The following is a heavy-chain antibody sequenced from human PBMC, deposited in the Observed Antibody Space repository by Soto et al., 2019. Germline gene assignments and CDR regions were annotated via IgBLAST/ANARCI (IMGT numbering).Heavy chain of an antibody. V-gene: IGHV3-23*01. J-gene: IGHJ4*02. D-gene: IGHD2-15*01. Sequence: PGGSLRLSCAASGFTFSSYAMSWVRQTPGKGLEWVSTLSGSGGTTYYADSVKGQFTISRDNSKNTLYLQMNSLRAEDTAVYYCASHYCSGGSCYLYYWGQGTLVTVSS. CDR1: GFTFSSYA. CDR2: LSGSGGTT. CDR3: ASHYCSGGSCYLYY.